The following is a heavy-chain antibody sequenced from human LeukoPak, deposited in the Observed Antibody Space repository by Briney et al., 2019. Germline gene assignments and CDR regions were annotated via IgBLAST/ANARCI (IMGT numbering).Heavy chain of an antibody. CDR3: AKAHDNCGGDCSPLDYNDY. CDR1: GFNFKSYA. J-gene: IGHJ4*02. V-gene: IGHV3-23*01. D-gene: IGHD2-21*02. Sequence: QSGGSLRLSCAASGFNFKSYAMIWVRQAPRKGLEWVSAMSGSGRATYYADSVKGRFTISRDNSKNTLYLQMNSLRGEDTAVYYCAKAHDNCGGDCSPLDYNDYWGQGTLVTVSS. CDR2: MSGSGRAT.